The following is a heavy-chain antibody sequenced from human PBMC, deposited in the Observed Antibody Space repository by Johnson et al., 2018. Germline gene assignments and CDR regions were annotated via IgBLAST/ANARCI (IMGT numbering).Heavy chain of an antibody. CDR2: INHGGIT. CDR3: SRWATTWYRCYYMDV. CDR1: GGSFSDNY. D-gene: IGHD6-13*01. V-gene: IGHV4-34*01. J-gene: IGHJ6*03. Sequence: QVQLQQWGAGLLKPSETLSLTCAVSGGSFSDNYWTWIRQSPGKGLEWIGEINHGGITNYNLSLKSRVNISLDTSNNQFSLKLTSVTSADSAVYYCSRWATTWYRCYYMDVWGRGTTVTVSS.